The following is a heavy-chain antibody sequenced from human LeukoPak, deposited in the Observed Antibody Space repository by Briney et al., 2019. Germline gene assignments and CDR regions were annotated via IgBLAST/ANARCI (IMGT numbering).Heavy chain of an antibody. J-gene: IGHJ6*03. CDR1: GGSISISSYY. V-gene: IGHV4-39*01. CDR3: AMTGIAAAGTLIDYYYYYMDV. D-gene: IGHD6-13*01. Sequence: PSDTLSLTCTVSGGSISISSYYWGWIRQPPGEGLGWNETIYYSGSTYYNPSLKSGVTKAVVTSKNQYSLKLSSVTAADTAVYYCAMTGIAAAGTLIDYYYYYMDVWGKGTTVTVSS. CDR2: IYYSGST.